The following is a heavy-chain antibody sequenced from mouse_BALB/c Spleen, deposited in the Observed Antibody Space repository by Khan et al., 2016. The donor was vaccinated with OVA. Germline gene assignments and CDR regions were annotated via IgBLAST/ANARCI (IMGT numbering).Heavy chain of an antibody. CDR2: IYPGDGYT. Sequence: QVQLEESGAEVVRPGTSVKISCKASGYTFTNYWLRWVKQRPGQGLEWIGDIYPGDGYTNYNQKFKGKATLTVDTSSSTANMQLSSLTSEDSAVYCCERGETGYFDYWGEGTTVIVSS. J-gene: IGHJ1*01. V-gene: IGHV1-63*02. CDR3: ERGETGYFDY. CDR1: GYTFTNYW.